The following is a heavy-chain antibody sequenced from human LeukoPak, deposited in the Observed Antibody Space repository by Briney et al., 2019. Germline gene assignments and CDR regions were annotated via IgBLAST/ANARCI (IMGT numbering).Heavy chain of an antibody. CDR3: AHRPDYGDYESYFDY. J-gene: IGHJ4*02. CDR2: IYWDDDK. CDR1: GFSLRTGGVG. D-gene: IGHD4-17*01. V-gene: IGHV2-5*02. Sequence: SGPTLVHPTPPRTLTCTFSGFSLRTGGVGVGWIRQPPVKALEWLAIIYWDDDKRYIPSLKSSLTITKHTSKNQVVLTMTNMDPVDTATYYCAHRPDYGDYESYFDYWGQGTLVTVSS.